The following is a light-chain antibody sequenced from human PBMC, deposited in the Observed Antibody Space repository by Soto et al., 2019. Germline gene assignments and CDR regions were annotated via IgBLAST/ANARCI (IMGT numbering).Light chain of an antibody. Sequence: DIVMTQFPLSLPVTPGEPASISCRSSQSLLHSNGYNYLDWYLQKPGQSPHLLIYLGSNRASGVPDRFSGSGSGTDFTRKISRVEAEDVGVYYCMQALQTLGTFGGGTKVEIK. J-gene: IGKJ4*01. CDR3: MQALQTLGT. CDR1: QSLLHSNGYNY. CDR2: LGS. V-gene: IGKV2-28*01.